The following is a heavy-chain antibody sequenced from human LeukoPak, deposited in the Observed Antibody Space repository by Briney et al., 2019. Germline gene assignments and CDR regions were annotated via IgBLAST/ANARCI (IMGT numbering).Heavy chain of an antibody. V-gene: IGHV3-30*19. J-gene: IGHJ6*02. Sequence: PGGSLRLSCAASGFTFSSYGMHWVRQAPGKGLEWVAVISYDGSNKYYADSVKGRFTISRDNSKNTLYLQMNSLRAEDTAVYYCARESYCSGGSCSGCYYYGMDVWGQGTTVTVSS. CDR2: ISYDGSNK. CDR3: ARESYCSGGSCSGCYYYGMDV. D-gene: IGHD2-15*01. CDR1: GFTFSSYG.